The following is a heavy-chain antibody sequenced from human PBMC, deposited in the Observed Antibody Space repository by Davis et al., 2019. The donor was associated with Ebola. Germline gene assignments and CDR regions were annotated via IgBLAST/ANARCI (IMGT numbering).Heavy chain of an antibody. CDR1: GFTFDDYA. CDR3: AKVLRLWSGYYRDYYYYGMDV. CDR2: IIGIGGSP. V-gene: IGHV3-43*02. Sequence: GESLKISCAASGFTFDDYAMHWVRQAPGKGLEWVSLIIGIGGSPYYAALVKGRFTISRDNSKNSLYLQMNSLRTEDTALYYCAKVLRLWSGYYRDYYYYGMDVWGQGTTVTVSS. D-gene: IGHD3-3*01. J-gene: IGHJ6*02.